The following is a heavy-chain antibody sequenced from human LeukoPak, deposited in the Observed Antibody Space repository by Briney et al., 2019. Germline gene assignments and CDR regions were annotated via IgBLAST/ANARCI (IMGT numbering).Heavy chain of an antibody. CDR2: ISWNSGSI. CDR3: AKDYGDYFLGFDY. J-gene: IGHJ4*02. Sequence: GRSLRLSCAASGFTFDDYAMHWVRQAPGRGLEWVSGISWNSGSIGYADSVKGRFTISRDNAKNSLYLQMNSLRAEDMASYYCAKDYGDYFLGFDYWGQGTLVTVSS. CDR1: GFTFDDYA. V-gene: IGHV3-9*03. D-gene: IGHD4-17*01.